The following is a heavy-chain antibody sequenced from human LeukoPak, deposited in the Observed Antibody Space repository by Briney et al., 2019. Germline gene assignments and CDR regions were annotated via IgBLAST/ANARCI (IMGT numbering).Heavy chain of an antibody. Sequence: PGGSLRLSCAASGVTFSSYSMKWVRQAPGKGLEWVSFIRSSSSYIYYADSVKGRFTISRDNAKNSLYLQMNSLRAEDTAVYYCARPGIAVAGEFFDYWGQGTLVTVSS. CDR1: GVTFSSYS. CDR3: ARPGIAVAGEFFDY. V-gene: IGHV3-21*01. J-gene: IGHJ4*02. CDR2: IRSSSSYI. D-gene: IGHD6-19*01.